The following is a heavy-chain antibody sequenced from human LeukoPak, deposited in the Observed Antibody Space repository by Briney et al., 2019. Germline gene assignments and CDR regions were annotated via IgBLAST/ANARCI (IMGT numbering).Heavy chain of an antibody. CDR3: ARVPGGDYYYYYMDV. CDR2: IIPIFGTA. D-gene: IGHD3-16*01. V-gene: IGHV1-69*05. Sequence: GASVKVSCKASGYTFTSYGISWVRQAPGQGLEWMGGIIPIFGTANYAQKFQGRVTITTDESTSTAYMELSSLRSEDTAVYYCARVPGGDYYYYYMDVWGKGTTVTVSS. J-gene: IGHJ6*03. CDR1: GYTFTSYG.